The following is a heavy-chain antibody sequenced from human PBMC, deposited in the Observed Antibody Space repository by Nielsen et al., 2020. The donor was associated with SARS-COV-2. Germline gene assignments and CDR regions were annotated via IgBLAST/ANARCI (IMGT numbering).Heavy chain of an antibody. V-gene: IGHV3-7*01. CDR1: GFTFSSYY. CDR2: IKPDGSEK. D-gene: IGHD1-26*01. CDR3: VRDPVRIVGF. Sequence: GESLKISCEASGFTFSSYYMSWVRQAPGRGLEWVASIKPDGSEKYYVDSVMGRFTVSRDNAKNSLYIQMNSLRAEDTAVYYCVRDPVRIVGFWGQGTPVIVSS. J-gene: IGHJ4*02.